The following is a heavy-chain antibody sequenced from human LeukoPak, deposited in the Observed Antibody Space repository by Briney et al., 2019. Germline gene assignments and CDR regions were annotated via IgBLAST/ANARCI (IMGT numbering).Heavy chain of an antibody. CDR1: GYTFTNYY. J-gene: IGHJ4*02. D-gene: IGHD5-18*01. CDR3: AREIGPIQLHLWGSAFDY. Sequence: ASVKVSCEASGYTFTNYYFHWVRQAPGQGLEWMGIINPSGGSTSYAQKFQGRVTMTRDTSTSTVYMKLSSLRSEDTAVYYCAREIGPIQLHLWGSAFDYWGQGTLVTVSS. V-gene: IGHV1-46*01. CDR2: INPSGGST.